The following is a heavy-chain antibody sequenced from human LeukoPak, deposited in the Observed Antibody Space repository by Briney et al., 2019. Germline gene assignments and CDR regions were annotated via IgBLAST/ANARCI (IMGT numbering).Heavy chain of an antibody. Sequence: GGSLRLSCAASGFTFSTYSMNWVRQAPGKGLEWVSYISSSSGTIYYADSVKGRFTISRDNSKNTLYLQMNSLRAEDTAVYYCAREGILTMVRGVIFDYYYGMDVWGQGTTVTVSS. CDR2: ISSSSGTI. D-gene: IGHD3-10*01. J-gene: IGHJ6*02. CDR3: AREGILTMVRGVIFDYYYGMDV. V-gene: IGHV3-48*01. CDR1: GFTFSTYS.